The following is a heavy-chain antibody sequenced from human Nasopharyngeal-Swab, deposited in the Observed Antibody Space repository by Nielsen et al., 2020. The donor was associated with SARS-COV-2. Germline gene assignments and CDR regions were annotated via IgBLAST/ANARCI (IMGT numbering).Heavy chain of an antibody. CDR2: YSYSGIT. V-gene: IGHV4-59*12. Sequence: GSLRLSCTVSGGSITSYYRSWIRQSQGKGRELIGYYSYSGITHYNTSLKSRVTILIDTSKNQFSRKLNSVTAADTAVYYCAREVVGGLVDSWGQGTLVTVSS. J-gene: IGHJ4*02. D-gene: IGHD1-26*01. CDR1: GGSITSYY. CDR3: AREVVGGLVDS.